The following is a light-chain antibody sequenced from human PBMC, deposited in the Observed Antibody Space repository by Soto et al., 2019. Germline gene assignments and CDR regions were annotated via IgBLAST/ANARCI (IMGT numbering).Light chain of an antibody. J-gene: IGKJ2*01. CDR1: QSLLHSNGKYH. Sequence: DIVMTQSPLSLPVTPGEPASISCRSSQSLLHSNGKYHLDWYLQKPGQSPQLLVYLTSYRASGVPDRFSGSGSGTDFTLKLSRVEAEDVGVYYCMQALQTPFIFGQGTKLEI. CDR2: LTS. CDR3: MQALQTPFI. V-gene: IGKV2-28*01.